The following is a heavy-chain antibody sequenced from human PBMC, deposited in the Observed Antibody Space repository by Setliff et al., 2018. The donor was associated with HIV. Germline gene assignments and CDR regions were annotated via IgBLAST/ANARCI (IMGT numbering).Heavy chain of an antibody. D-gene: IGHD3-22*01. CDR2: INHSGNT. V-gene: IGHV4-34*01. CDR1: GGSFSGNY. CDR3: ARGALSLTMTKLLSFFDC. Sequence: SETLSLTCAAYGGSFSGNYWSWIRQTPGKGLEWIAEINHSGNTNYNPSLKSRVTISVVASKSHFSLKMTTVTAADTAVYYCARGALSLTMTKLLSFFDCWGQGTQVTVAS. J-gene: IGHJ4*02.